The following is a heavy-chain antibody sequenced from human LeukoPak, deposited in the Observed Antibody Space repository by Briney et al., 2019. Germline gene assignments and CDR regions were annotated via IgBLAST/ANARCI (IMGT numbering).Heavy chain of an antibody. J-gene: IGHJ4*02. CDR3: ARDSSYYDSSGYYPLDY. CDR2: IWYDGSNK. D-gene: IGHD3-22*01. V-gene: IGHV3-33*01. Sequence: PGGSLRLSCAASGFTFSSYGMHWVRQAPGKGLEWVAVIWYDGSNKYYADSVKGRFTISRDNSKNTLYLQMNSLRAEDTAVYYCARDSSYYDSSGYYPLDYWGQGTLVTVSS. CDR1: GFTFSSYG.